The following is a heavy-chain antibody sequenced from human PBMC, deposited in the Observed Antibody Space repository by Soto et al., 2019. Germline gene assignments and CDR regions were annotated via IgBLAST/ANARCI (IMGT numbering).Heavy chain of an antibody. CDR1: GGSISSYY. J-gene: IGHJ6*02. Sequence: SETLSLTCTVSGGSISSYYWSWIRQPPGKGLEWIGYIYYSGSTNYNPSLKSRVTISVDTSKNQFSLKLSSVTAADTAVYYCARVGRNGSSSGRYDDYHDRIDVCAQGTTDPVSS. V-gene: IGHV4-59*01. CDR3: ARVGRNGSSSGRYDDYHDRIDV. CDR2: IYYSGST. D-gene: IGHD6-6*01.